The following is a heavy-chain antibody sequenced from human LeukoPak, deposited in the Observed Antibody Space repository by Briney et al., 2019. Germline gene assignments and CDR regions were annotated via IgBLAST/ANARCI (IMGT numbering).Heavy chain of an antibody. V-gene: IGHV4-59*12. CDR3: ARSYCGGDCYPDY. D-gene: IGHD2-21*02. Sequence: SETLSLTCSVSGGSIRSYYWSWIRQPPGKRLEWIGYIHYTGSINYDPSLNGRVTMSVDTSKNQFSLKLSSVTAADTAVYYCARSYCGGDCYPDYWGQGTLVTVSS. J-gene: IGHJ4*02. CDR1: GGSIRSYY. CDR2: IHYTGSI.